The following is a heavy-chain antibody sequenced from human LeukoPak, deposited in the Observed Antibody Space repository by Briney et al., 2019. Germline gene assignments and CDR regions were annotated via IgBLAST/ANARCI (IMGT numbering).Heavy chain of an antibody. D-gene: IGHD1-26*01. J-gene: IGHJ3*02. Sequence: PGGSLRLSCAASGFTFSSYAMSWVRQAPGKGLEWVSAISGSGSTIYYADSVKGRFTISRDNAKNSLYLQMNSLRAEDTAVYYCARDFGSYYGSAFDIWGQGTMVTVSS. CDR3: ARDFGSYYGSAFDI. CDR2: ISGSGSTI. V-gene: IGHV3-23*01. CDR1: GFTFSSYA.